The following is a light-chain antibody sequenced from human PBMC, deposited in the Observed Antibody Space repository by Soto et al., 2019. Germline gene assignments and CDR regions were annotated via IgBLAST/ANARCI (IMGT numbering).Light chain of an antibody. J-gene: IGKJ1*01. CDR2: GAS. Sequence: ETVLMQSPDTLSLSPGERVTLSCRASQSLPSNSLAWYQQKPGQPPRLLFYGASSRATGVTDRFVGSGSGTDFTLTVARLEAEDSAVYFCHQSDDSPWTFGQGTKVEV. V-gene: IGKV3-20*01. CDR3: HQSDDSPWT. CDR1: QSLPSNS.